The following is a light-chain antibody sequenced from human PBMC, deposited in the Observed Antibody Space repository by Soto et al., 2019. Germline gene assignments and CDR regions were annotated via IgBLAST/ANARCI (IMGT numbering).Light chain of an antibody. CDR1: QSVSSSY. Sequence: EIVLTQSPGTLSLSPGERATLSCRASQSVSSSYLAWYQQKPGQAPRLLIYGASSRATGIPDRFSGSGSGTDFTLTISRLEPEDFAVYYCQQSERFGQGTKVEIK. J-gene: IGKJ1*01. CDR2: GAS. V-gene: IGKV3-20*01. CDR3: QQSER.